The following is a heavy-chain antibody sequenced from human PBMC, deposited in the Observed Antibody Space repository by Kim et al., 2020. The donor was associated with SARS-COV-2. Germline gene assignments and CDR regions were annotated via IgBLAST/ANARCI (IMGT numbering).Heavy chain of an antibody. CDR3: ARAITDLLNYYDSSGGDWYFDL. CDR1: GGSISSGGYY. D-gene: IGHD3-22*01. CDR2: IYYSGST. Sequence: SETLSLTCTVSGGSISSGGYYWSWIRQHPGKGLEWIGYIYYSGSTYYNPSLKSRVTISVDTSKNQFSLKLSSVTAADTAVYYCARAITDLLNYYDSSGGDWYFDLWGRGTLVTVSS. J-gene: IGHJ2*01. V-gene: IGHV4-31*03.